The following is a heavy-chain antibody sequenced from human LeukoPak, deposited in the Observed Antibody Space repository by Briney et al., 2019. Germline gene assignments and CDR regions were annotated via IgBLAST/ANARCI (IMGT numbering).Heavy chain of an antibody. CDR2: ISPTGFTT. CDR3: TKDVQVGPTRGFFDF. Sequence: GGSLRLSCAASGFTFNSYTMSWVRQAPGKGLEWVSVISPTGFTTLHTDSVKGRFIISRDNSKSMLYLQTDGLRAEDTAIYFCTKDVQVGPTRGFFDFWGQGTLVTVSS. V-gene: IGHV3-23*01. J-gene: IGHJ4*03. CDR1: GFTFNSYT. D-gene: IGHD1-26*01.